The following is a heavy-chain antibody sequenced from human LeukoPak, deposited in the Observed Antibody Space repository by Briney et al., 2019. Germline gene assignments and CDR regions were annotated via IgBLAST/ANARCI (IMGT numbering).Heavy chain of an antibody. J-gene: IGHJ5*02. CDR1: GYTFTSYY. CDR2: VNPSGGST. V-gene: IGHV1-46*01. CDR3: ARGGLPARSWFDP. Sequence: ASVKVSCKASGYTFTSYYLHWVRQAPGQGLEWMGMVNPSGGSTSYAQKFQGRVTMTRDTSTSTVYMELTSLRSEDTAVFYCARGGLPARSWFDPWGQGTLVTVSS. D-gene: IGHD3/OR15-3a*01.